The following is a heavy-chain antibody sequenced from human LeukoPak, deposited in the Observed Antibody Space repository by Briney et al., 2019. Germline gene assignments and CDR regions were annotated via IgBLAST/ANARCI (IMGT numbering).Heavy chain of an antibody. CDR1: GDSIRSSSYY. Sequence: SETLSLTCTVSGDSIRSSSYYWGWIRQPPGKGLEWIGSMYYSGSTYYNPSLKSRVTISVDTSKNQFSLKLSSVTAADTAVYYCARGDETTTVTAFDYWGQGTLVTVSS. D-gene: IGHD4-17*01. V-gene: IGHV4-39*01. CDR3: ARGDETTTVTAFDY. CDR2: MYYSGST. J-gene: IGHJ4*02.